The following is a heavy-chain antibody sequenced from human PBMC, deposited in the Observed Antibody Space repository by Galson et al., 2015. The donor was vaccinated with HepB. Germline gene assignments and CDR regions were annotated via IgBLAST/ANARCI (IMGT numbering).Heavy chain of an antibody. D-gene: IGHD1-26*01. CDR3: ISDGPRRGRDYYPFAY. V-gene: IGHV3-49*04. Sequence: SLRLSCAASGFRFGDYAVIWVRQAPGKGLEWVGFVRIKTRGGTTEYAASVKGRFTISRDDSKSVADLHMNSLNAEDTAKYYCISDGPRRGRDYYPFAYWGQGTLVTVSS. CDR2: VRIKTRGGTT. CDR1: GFRFGDYA. J-gene: IGHJ4*02.